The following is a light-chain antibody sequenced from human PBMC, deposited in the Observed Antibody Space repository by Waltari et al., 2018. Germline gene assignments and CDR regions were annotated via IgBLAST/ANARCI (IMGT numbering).Light chain of an antibody. CDR2: DAS. V-gene: IGKV1D-13*01. Sequence: AIQLTQSPSSLSAYVGDRVTITCRASQDISSALAWYQQKPGDPPKLLIYDASSLQTGVPSRFSGSRSGTDFTLTISSLQSEDSANYYCQQFSNFPVIAFDQGTRLEIK. J-gene: IGKJ5*01. CDR3: QQFSNFPVIA. CDR1: QDISSA.